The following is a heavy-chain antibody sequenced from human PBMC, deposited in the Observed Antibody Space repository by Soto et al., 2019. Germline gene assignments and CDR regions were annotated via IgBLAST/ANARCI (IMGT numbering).Heavy chain of an antibody. CDR2: IIPIFGTA. Sequence: QVQLVQSGAEVKKPGSSVKVSCKASGGTFSSYAISWVRQAPGQGLEWMGGIIPIFGTANYAQKFQGRVTITADESTSTAYMELSSLRSGDTAVYYCARVPLVPAAMGVDYYYGMDVWGQGTTVTVSS. CDR1: GGTFSSYA. D-gene: IGHD2-2*01. CDR3: ARVPLVPAAMGVDYYYGMDV. J-gene: IGHJ6*02. V-gene: IGHV1-69*12.